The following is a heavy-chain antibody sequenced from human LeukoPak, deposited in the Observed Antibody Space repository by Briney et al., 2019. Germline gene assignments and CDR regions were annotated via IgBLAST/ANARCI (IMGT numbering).Heavy chain of an antibody. D-gene: IGHD5-18*01. V-gene: IGHV1-18*01. CDR3: ARGYSYGSDYYYGMDV. CDR1: GYTFTGYT. Sequence: ASVKVSCKASGYTFTGYTTSWVCPAPGQRLECVWWNSSFNGNTTYAQKLQGRVTMKTDTSKSKAYIELRRLRSDDTVLYSCARGYSYGSDYYYGMDVWGQGTTVTVSS. J-gene: IGHJ6*02. CDR2: NSSFNGNT.